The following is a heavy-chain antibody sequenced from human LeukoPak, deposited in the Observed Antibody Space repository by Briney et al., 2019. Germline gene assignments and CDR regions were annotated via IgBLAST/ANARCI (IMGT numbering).Heavy chain of an antibody. CDR3: AKDHDFDFDY. Sequence: ASVTVSCKASGYTFSRNGISWVRQAPGQGLEWMGWIGAYNGNTKYVQKFQGRVTMTTDTSTSTAYMELRSLRSDDTAVYYCAKDHDFDFDYWGQGTLVTVSS. D-gene: IGHD3-3*01. V-gene: IGHV1-18*01. CDR2: IGAYNGNT. CDR1: GYTFSRNG. J-gene: IGHJ4*02.